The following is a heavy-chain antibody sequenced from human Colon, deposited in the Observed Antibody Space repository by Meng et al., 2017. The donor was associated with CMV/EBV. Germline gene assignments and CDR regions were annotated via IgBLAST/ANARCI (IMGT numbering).Heavy chain of an antibody. CDR1: GGSISSSTYY. V-gene: IGHV4-39*07. D-gene: IGHD3-22*01. CDR3: ARGEGMGYDSSGTIDY. CDR2: IYYSGST. Sequence: SQTLSLTCTVPGGSISSSTYYWGWIRQPPGKGLGWIGSIYYSGSTYYNPSLKSRVTISVDTSKNQFSLKLSSVTAADTAVYYCARGEGMGYDSSGTIDYWGQGTLVTVSS. J-gene: IGHJ4*02.